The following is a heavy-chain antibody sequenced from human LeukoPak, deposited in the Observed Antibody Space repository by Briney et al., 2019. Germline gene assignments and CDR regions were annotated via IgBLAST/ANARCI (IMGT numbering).Heavy chain of an antibody. V-gene: IGHV4-31*03. J-gene: IGHJ3*02. CDR2: IYYSGST. CDR1: GGSISSGGYY. Sequence: PSETLSLTCTVSGGSISSGGYYWSWIRQHPGKGLEWIGYIYYSGSTYYNPSLKSRVTISVDTSKNQFSLKLSSVTAADTAVYYCARGGDYDILTGYSKAFDIWGQGTMVTVSS. D-gene: IGHD3-9*01. CDR3: ARGGDYDILTGYSKAFDI.